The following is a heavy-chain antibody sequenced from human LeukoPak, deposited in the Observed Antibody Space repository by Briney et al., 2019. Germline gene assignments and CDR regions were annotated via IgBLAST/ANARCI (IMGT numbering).Heavy chain of an antibody. CDR1: GYTFTRYY. CDR2: INPSGGSA. CDR3: AREGYCSGTNCLPDY. V-gene: IGHV1-46*01. J-gene: IGHJ4*02. D-gene: IGHD2-2*01. Sequence: GASVKVSCKASGYTFTRYYIHWVRQAPGQGLEWMEIINPSGGSATYAQKLQGRLSMTSDTSTSTVYMQVSSLRSEDTAVYYCAREGYCSGTNCLPDYWGQGTLVTVSS.